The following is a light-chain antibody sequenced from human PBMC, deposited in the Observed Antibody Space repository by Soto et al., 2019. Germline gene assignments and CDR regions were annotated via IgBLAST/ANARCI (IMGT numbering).Light chain of an antibody. J-gene: IGLJ2*01. CDR1: SSDVGGYNS. CDR3: SSYAGSHNLV. Sequence: QSALTQPPSASGSPGQSVTISCTGTSSDVGGYNSVSWYHQHPGKAPKLMLYEDSKRPSGLPDRFSGSKSGNTASLTVSGLQAEDEADYYCSSYAGSHNLVFGGGTQLTVL. V-gene: IGLV2-8*01. CDR2: EDS.